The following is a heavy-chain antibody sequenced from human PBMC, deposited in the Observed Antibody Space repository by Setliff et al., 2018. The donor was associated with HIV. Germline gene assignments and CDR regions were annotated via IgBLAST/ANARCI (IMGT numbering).Heavy chain of an antibody. CDR2: INHSAFT. J-gene: IGHJ5*02. CDR3: ARVGTTVTTRETYKWFDP. Sequence: SETLSLTCAVYGESFSRYYFTWIRQAPGRGLEWIGEINHSAFTKYNPSLASRVTMSIDTSKNQFSLKIDSVIAADTAVYFCARVGTTVTTRETYKWFDPWGQGTLVTVSS. D-gene: IGHD4-17*01. CDR1: GESFSRYY. V-gene: IGHV4-34*01.